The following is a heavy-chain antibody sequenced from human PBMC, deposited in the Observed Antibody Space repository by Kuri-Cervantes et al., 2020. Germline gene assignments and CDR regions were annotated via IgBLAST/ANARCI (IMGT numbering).Heavy chain of an antibody. CDR2: IYTSGST. D-gene: IGHD5-18*01. Sequence: GSLRLSCTVSGGSISSSDYYWGWIRQPPGKGLEWIGRIYTSGSTNYNPSLKSRVTISADTSKNQFSLKLTSVTATDTAVYYCARRGYSYGNFDYWGQGTLVTVSS. J-gene: IGHJ4*02. CDR1: GGSISSSDYY. CDR3: ARRGYSYGNFDY. V-gene: IGHV4-39*01.